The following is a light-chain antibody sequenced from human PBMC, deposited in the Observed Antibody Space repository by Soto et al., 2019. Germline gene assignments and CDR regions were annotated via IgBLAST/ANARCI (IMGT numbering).Light chain of an antibody. CDR1: RGVSANS. V-gene: IGKV3-20*01. Sequence: ENLLTQAPGTLSLSPGEGATLSCRASRGVSANSLAWYQQKPGQAHTLLIYGASIRAAGIPDRFSGSGSGTGCTLTIMRREPDDCAVYYCQQYGSSPRTFGQGTKLELK. J-gene: IGKJ1*01. CDR2: GAS. CDR3: QQYGSSPRT.